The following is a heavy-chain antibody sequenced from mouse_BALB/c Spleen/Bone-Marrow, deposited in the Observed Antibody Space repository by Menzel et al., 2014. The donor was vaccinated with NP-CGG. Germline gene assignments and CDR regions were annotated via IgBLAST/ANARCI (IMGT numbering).Heavy chain of an antibody. CDR3: ARYGNYAVDY. D-gene: IGHD2-1*01. V-gene: IGHV2-6*02. CDR1: GFSLXSYG. CDR2: IWSDGST. Sequence: VKVVDSGPGLVAPSQSLSITCTVSGFSLXSYGVHWVRQSPGKGLEWLVVIWSDGSTTYNSALKSRLSISKDNSKSQVFLKMNSLQTDDTAIYYCARYGNYAVDYWGQGTSVTVSS. J-gene: IGHJ4*01.